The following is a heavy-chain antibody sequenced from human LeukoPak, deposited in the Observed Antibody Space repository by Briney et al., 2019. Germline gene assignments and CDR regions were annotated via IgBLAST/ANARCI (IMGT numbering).Heavy chain of an antibody. J-gene: IGHJ4*02. D-gene: IGHD6-19*01. Sequence: GGSLRLSCAVPGVGVSSNYMTWVRQAPGKGLEWVSAVSGSGGSTYYADSVKGRFTISRDNSKNTLYLQMNSLRAEDTAVYYCAKDPTRGAVAGSFDYWGQGTLVTVSS. CDR3: AKDPTRGAVAGSFDY. CDR2: VSGSGGST. V-gene: IGHV3-23*01. CDR1: GVGVSSNY.